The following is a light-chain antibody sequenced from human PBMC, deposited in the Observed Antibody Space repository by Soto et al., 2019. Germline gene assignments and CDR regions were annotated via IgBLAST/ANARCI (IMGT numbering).Light chain of an antibody. CDR3: QQYGSSRDT. Sequence: EIVLTQSPVTLSLSPGERATLSCRASQSVAGNSLALYRHKPGQAPKLVIYGASSRSAGVPDRFVGSGSGTDFTLTISRLEPEDFAVYYCQQYGSSRDTFGQGTKLEIK. V-gene: IGKV3-20*01. CDR1: QSVAGNS. CDR2: GAS. J-gene: IGKJ2*01.